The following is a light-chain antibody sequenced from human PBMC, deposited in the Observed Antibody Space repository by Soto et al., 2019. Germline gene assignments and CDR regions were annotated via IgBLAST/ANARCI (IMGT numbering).Light chain of an antibody. CDR1: QSVSSN. V-gene: IGKV3-15*01. CDR2: GAS. J-gene: IGKJ2*01. Sequence: EIVMMQSPATLSESPGEKATLSCRASQSVSSNLAWYQQKPGQAPRLLIYGASTRATGIPARFSGSGSGTEFTLTISSLQSEAFAVYYCQQYNNWPLMSTLGQGTKVDIK. CDR3: QQYNNWPLMST.